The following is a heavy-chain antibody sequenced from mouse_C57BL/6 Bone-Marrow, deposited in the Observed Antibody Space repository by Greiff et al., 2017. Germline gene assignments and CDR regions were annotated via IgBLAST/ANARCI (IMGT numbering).Heavy chain of an antibody. D-gene: IGHD1-1*01. V-gene: IGHV1-39*01. Sequence: LEESGPELVKPGASVKISCKASGYSFTDYNMNWVKQSNGKSLEWIGVINPNYGTTSYNQKFKGKATLTVDQSSSTAYMQLNSLTSEDSAVYYCARSGYGSSYWYFDVWGTGTTVTVSS. CDR3: ARSGYGSSYWYFDV. J-gene: IGHJ1*03. CDR2: INPNYGTT. CDR1: GYSFTDYN.